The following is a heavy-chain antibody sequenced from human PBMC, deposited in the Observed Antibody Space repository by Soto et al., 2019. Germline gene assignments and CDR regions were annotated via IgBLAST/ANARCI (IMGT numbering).Heavy chain of an antibody. CDR1: GGSIGSGGYW. D-gene: IGHD2-2*01. CDR2: VSYTGNT. J-gene: IGHJ4*02. CDR3: ARGTLV. Sequence: QVQLQESGPGLMQPSQTLSLTCTVSGGSIGSGGYWWSWIRQHPGRGLEWIGFVSYTGNTQYNPSLKSRVNISVDTSTKQFSLKLSSVTAADTDVYCCARGTLVWCQGSLVTVSS. V-gene: IGHV4-31*03.